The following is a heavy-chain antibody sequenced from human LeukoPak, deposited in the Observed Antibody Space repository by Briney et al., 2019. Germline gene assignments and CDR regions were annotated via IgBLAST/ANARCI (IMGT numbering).Heavy chain of an antibody. Sequence: GASVTVSCTASGYTFTIYDINWVRQAPGQGLEWMGWMNPNSGNTGYAQKFQGRVTMTRNTSISTAYMELSSLRSEDTAVYYCARGREEWLPYNWFDPWGQGTLVTVSS. J-gene: IGHJ5*02. CDR2: MNPNSGNT. D-gene: IGHD6-19*01. CDR1: GYTFTIYD. CDR3: ARGREEWLPYNWFDP. V-gene: IGHV1-8*01.